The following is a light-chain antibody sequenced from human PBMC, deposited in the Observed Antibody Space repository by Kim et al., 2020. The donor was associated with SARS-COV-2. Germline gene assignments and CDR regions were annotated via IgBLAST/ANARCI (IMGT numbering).Light chain of an antibody. CDR1: SSNIGSNT. CDR2: SNN. J-gene: IGLJ3*02. CDR3: AAWDDSLNGGV. Sequence: ELTQPPSASGTPGQRVTISCSGSSSNIGSNTVNWYQQHPGTAPKLLIYSNNQRPSGVPDRFSGSKSGTSASLAISGRQSEDEADYYCAAWDDSLNGGVFGGGTQLTVL. V-gene: IGLV1-44*01.